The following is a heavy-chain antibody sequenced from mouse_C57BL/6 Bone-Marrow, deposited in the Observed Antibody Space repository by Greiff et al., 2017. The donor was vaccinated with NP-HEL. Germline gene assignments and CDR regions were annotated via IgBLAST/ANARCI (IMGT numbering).Heavy chain of an antibody. D-gene: IGHD2-2*01. CDR3: ARDYYGYFYYAMDY. Sequence: EVMLVESGGGLVKPGGSLKLSCAASGFTFSDYGMHWVRQAPEKGLEWVAYISSGSSTIYYADTVKGRFTISRDNAKNTLFLQMSSLRSEDTAMYYCARDYYGYFYYAMDYWGQGTSVTVSS. CDR1: GFTFSDYG. CDR2: ISSGSSTI. J-gene: IGHJ4*01. V-gene: IGHV5-17*01.